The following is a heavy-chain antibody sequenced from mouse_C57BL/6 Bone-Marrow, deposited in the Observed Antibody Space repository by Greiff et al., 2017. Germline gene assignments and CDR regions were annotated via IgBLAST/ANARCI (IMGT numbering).Heavy chain of an antibody. CDR3: AKGWLIRGNYYAMDY. Sequence: QVQLKESGPGLVQPSQSLSITCTVSGFSLTSYGVHWVRQSPGKGLEWLGVIWRGGSTDYNAAFMSRLSITKDNSKSQVFFKMNSLQADDTAIYYCAKGWLIRGNYYAMDYWGQGTSVTVSS. CDR1: GFSLTSYG. V-gene: IGHV2-5*01. D-gene: IGHD2-3*01. J-gene: IGHJ4*01. CDR2: IWRGGST.